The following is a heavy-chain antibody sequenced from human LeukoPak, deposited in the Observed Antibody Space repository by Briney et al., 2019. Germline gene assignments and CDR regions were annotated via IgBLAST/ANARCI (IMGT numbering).Heavy chain of an antibody. CDR3: ARFWVHGSARDGY. V-gene: IGHV1-69*05. D-gene: IGHD5-24*01. Sequence: SVKVSCKASGGTFSSYAISWVRQAPGQGLEWMGGIIPIFGTANYAQKFQGRVTITTDESTSTAYMELSSLRSEDTAVYYCARFWVHGSARDGYWGQGTLVTVSS. J-gene: IGHJ4*02. CDR1: GGTFSSYA. CDR2: IIPIFGTA.